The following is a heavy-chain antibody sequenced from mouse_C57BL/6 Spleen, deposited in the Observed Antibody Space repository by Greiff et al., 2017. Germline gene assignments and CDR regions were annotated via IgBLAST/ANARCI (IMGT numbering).Heavy chain of an antibody. CDR1: GYTFTDYY. CDR3: ARWGWDMGY. CDR2: INPNNGGT. D-gene: IGHD4-1*01. Sequence: EVQLQQSGPELVKPGASVKISCKASGYTFTDYYMNWVKQSHGKSLEWIGDINPNNGGTSYNQKFKGKATLTVDKSSSTAYMALRSLTSEDSAVYYCARWGWDMGYWGQGTTLTVSS. V-gene: IGHV1-26*01. J-gene: IGHJ2*01.